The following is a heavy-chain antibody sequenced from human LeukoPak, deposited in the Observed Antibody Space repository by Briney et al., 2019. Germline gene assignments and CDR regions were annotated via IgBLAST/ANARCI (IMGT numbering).Heavy chain of an antibody. J-gene: IGHJ5*02. CDR1: GASVSSTDYF. CDR3: ARSPGLSSSWYGTGGNWFDP. Sequence: SETLSLTCTVSGASVSSTDYFWNWIRQPAGKGLEWIGRIYTSGSTNYNPSLKSRVTMSVDTSKNQFSLKLSSVTAADTAVYYCARSPGLSSSWYGTGGNWFDPWGQGTLVTVSS. V-gene: IGHV4-61*02. D-gene: IGHD6-13*01. CDR2: IYTSGST.